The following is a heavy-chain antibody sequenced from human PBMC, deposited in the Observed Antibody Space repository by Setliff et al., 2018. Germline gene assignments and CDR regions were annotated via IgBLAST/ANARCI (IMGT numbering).Heavy chain of an antibody. J-gene: IGHJ3*01. CDR3: ARDYDQGRSAFDV. CDR2: ISTSNTV. Sequence: GGSLRLSCATSGFTFSNYYMTWIRQAPGKGLEWISHISTSNTVYYVDSVKGRFIISRDNAKNSLYLQMNSLKAEDTAVYYCARDYDQGRSAFDVWGQGTMVTVSS. V-gene: IGHV3-11*01. D-gene: IGHD3-3*01. CDR1: GFTFSNYY.